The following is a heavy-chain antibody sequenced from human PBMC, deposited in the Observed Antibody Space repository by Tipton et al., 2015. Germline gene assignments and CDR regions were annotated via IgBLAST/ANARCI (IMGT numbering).Heavy chain of an antibody. V-gene: IGHV5-51*01. D-gene: IGHD6-6*01. J-gene: IGHJ4*02. CDR1: GYSFISYW. CDR3: ARAGLDSSSSSDY. CDR2: IYPGDSDT. Sequence: QSGAEVKKPGESLKISCQGSGYSFISYWIGWVRQMPGKGLEWMGIIYPGDSDTRYGPSFQGQVTISADKSISTAYLQWSSLKASDTAMYYCARAGLDSSSSSDYWGQGTLVTVSS.